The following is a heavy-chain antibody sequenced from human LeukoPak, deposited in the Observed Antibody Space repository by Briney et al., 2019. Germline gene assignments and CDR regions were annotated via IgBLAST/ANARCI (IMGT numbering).Heavy chain of an antibody. CDR3: AHGAMYQLDY. CDR2: IIGGAGST. V-gene: IGHV3-23*01. CDR1: GFTFSSYG. D-gene: IGHD2-2*01. Sequence: GGSLRLSCAASGFTFSSYGMSWVRQAPGKGLEWVSGIIGGAGSTYYADSVKGRFTISGDNSKNTLFLQMNSLRAEDTAVYYCAHGAMYQLDYWGQGTLVTVSS. J-gene: IGHJ4*02.